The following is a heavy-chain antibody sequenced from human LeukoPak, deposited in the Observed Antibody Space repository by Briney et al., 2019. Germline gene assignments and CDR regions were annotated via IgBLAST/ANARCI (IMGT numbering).Heavy chain of an antibody. Sequence: MASETLSLTCTVSGGSISSGSYYWGWIRQPAGKGLEWIGRIYTSGSTNYNPSLKSRVTISVDTSKNQFSLKLSSVTAADTAVYYCERDRYYGSGEGPSNWDWCDPWGQGTLVTGSS. CDR2: IYTSGST. CDR1: GGSISSGSYY. D-gene: IGHD3-10*01. J-gene: IGHJ5*02. V-gene: IGHV4-61*02. CDR3: ERDRYYGSGEGPSNWDWCDP.